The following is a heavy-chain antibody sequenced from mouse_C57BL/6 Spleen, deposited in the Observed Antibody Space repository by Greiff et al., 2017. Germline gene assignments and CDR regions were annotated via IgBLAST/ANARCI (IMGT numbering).Heavy chain of an antibody. Sequence: EVQLMESGPGLVKPSPSLSLSCSVTGYSITSGYYWNWRRQRPGKKLEWMGYISNDGSNNYNPSFKNRISLTRDTSKNQFFLKLNSVTTEDSATYYCARGLQGYYAMGCWGQGTSVTVSS. CDR3: ARGLQGYYAMGC. CDR1: GYSITSGYY. V-gene: IGHV3-6*01. D-gene: IGHD2-13*01. CDR2: ISNDGSN. J-gene: IGHJ4*01.